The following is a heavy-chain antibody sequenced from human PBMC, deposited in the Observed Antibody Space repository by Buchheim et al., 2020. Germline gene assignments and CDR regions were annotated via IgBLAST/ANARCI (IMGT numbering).Heavy chain of an antibody. CDR1: GFTFSSYG. V-gene: IGHV3-30*03. Sequence: QVQLVESGGGVVQPGRSLRLSCAASGFTFSSYGMHWVRQAPGKGLEWVAVISYDGSNKYYADSVKGRFTISRYNSKNTLYLPMNSLRAEDTAVYYCTLTTVGIGGQGTL. D-gene: IGHD4-11*01. J-gene: IGHJ4*02. CDR3: TLTTVGI. CDR2: ISYDGSNK.